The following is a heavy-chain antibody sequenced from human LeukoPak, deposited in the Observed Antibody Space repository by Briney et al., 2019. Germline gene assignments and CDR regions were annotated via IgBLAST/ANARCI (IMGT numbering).Heavy chain of an antibody. CDR1: GSTFSNAW. D-gene: IGHD3/OR15-3a*01. J-gene: IGHJ4*01. CDR3: STDSYDL. CDR2: ILRKTDGGTT. Sequence: AGGSLRLSCAASGSTFSNAWMTWVRQAPGKGLEWVGRILRKTDGGTTDYAAPVKGRFSISRDDSKNTLYLQMNSLKTEDTAVYYCSTDSYDLWGHGTLVLVSS. V-gene: IGHV3-15*01.